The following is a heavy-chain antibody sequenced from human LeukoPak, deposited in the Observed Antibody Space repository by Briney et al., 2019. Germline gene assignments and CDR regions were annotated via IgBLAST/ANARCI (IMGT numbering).Heavy chain of an antibody. J-gene: IGHJ5*02. CDR2: INPNSGGT. CDR3: AFEYSSSVNWFDP. Sequence: ASVKVSCKASGYTFTSYGISWVGQAPGQGVEWRGWINPNSGGTNYAQKFKGRVTMTRDTAISKAYMELRRLRSDDTAVYYCAFEYSSSVNWFDPWGQGTLVTVSS. V-gene: IGHV1-2*02. D-gene: IGHD6-6*01. CDR1: GYTFTSYG.